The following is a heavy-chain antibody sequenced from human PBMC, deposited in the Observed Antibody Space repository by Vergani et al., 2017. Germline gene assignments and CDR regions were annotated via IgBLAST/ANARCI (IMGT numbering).Heavy chain of an antibody. CDR1: GYTFTGYY. V-gene: IGHV1-2*02. CDR3: ARGPHRPPSRCIAVGGTAWFDP. Sequence: QVQLVQSGAEVKKPGASVKVSCKASGYTFTGYYMHWVRQAPGQGLEWMGWINPNSGGTNYAQKFQGRVTMTRDTSISTAYMELSRLRSDGTAVYYCARGPHRPPSRCIAVGGTAWFDPWGQGTLVTVSS. CDR2: INPNSGGT. D-gene: IGHD6-19*01. J-gene: IGHJ5*02.